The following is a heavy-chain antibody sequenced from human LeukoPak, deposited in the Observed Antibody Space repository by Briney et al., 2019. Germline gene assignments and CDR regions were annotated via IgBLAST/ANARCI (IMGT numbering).Heavy chain of an antibody. V-gene: IGHV1-2*02. D-gene: IGHD3-22*01. J-gene: IGHJ3*02. Sequence: ASVKVSCKASGYTFTGYYMHWVRQAPGQGLEWMGWINPNSGGTNYAQKFQGRVTMTRDTSISTAYMELSRLRSDDAAVYYCASPYYYDSSGAFDIWGQGTMVTVSS. CDR3: ASPYYYDSSGAFDI. CDR2: INPNSGGT. CDR1: GYTFTGYY.